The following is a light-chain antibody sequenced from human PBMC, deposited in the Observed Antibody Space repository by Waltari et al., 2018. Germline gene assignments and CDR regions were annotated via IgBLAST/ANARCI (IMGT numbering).Light chain of an antibody. CDR2: AKN. V-gene: IGLV3-19*01. J-gene: IGLJ2*01. Sequence: TQDPAVSVAMGQTVRITCQGDSLRSYYASWYQQRPGQAPILVMYAKNSRPSGVPDRFSGSSSDDTASLTITGAQAEDEAYYYCHSRDASGSGGAFGGGTKLTVL. CDR1: SLRSYY. CDR3: HSRDASGSGGA.